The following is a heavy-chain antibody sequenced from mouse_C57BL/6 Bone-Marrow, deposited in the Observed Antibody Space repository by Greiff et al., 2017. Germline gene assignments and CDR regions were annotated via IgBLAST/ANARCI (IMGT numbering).Heavy chain of an antibody. D-gene: IGHD2-12*01. V-gene: IGHV5-17*01. CDR1: GFTFSDYG. Sequence: EVQVVESGGGLVKPGGSLKLSCAASGFTFSDYGMHWVRQAPEKGLEWVAYISSGSSTISYADTVKGRFPISRDNAKNTLFLQMTSLRSEDTAMYYCAKSKLLFDYWGQGTTLTVSS. CDR3: AKSKLLFDY. J-gene: IGHJ2*01. CDR2: ISSGSSTI.